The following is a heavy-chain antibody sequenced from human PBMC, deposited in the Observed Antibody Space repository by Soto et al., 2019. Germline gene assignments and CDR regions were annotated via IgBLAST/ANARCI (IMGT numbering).Heavy chain of an antibody. Sequence: QVQLVQSGGGVVQPGRSLRLSCAASGFDFNTYGLHWVRQAPGKGLEWVAGISFDGGNQYYADSVKGRFTISRDKSNNTLYLQMNSLGAEDTATYYCAKDSSVTAAGSGGWFDPWGQGILVIVSS. V-gene: IGHV3-30*18. CDR1: GFDFNTYG. D-gene: IGHD6-13*01. CDR2: ISFDGGNQ. CDR3: AKDSSVTAAGSGGWFDP. J-gene: IGHJ5*02.